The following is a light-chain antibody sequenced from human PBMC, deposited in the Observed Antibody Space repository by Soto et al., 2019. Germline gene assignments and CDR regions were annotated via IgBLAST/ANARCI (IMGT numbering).Light chain of an antibody. CDR2: DAS. Sequence: EIVLTQSPATLSLSPGERATLSCRASQSVSSYLAWYQQKPGQAPRLLIYDASSRATGIPARFNDSGSGTDLTLTISSLEPEDFAVYYCHQRSNWPPAFTFEPETNVDIK. J-gene: IGKJ3*01. V-gene: IGKV3-11*01. CDR1: QSVSSY. CDR3: HQRSNWPPAFT.